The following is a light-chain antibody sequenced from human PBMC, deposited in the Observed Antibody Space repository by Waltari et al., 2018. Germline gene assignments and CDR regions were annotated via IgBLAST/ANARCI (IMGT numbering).Light chain of an antibody. CDR3: QQYNSYSRT. CDR1: QSLSSW. Sequence: DIQMTQSPSTLSASVGDRVTITCRASQSLSSWLAWYQQKPGKAPKLLIYKASNLESGVPSRFSGTGSGTEFTLTISSLQPDDFATYYCQQYNSYSRTFGQGTKGEIE. CDR2: KAS. J-gene: IGKJ1*01. V-gene: IGKV1-5*03.